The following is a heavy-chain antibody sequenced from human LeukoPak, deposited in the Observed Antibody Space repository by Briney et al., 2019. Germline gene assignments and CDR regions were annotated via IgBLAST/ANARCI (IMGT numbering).Heavy chain of an antibody. D-gene: IGHD6-19*01. Sequence: GESLKISCKGSGYSFSSYWIAWVRQMPGKGLEWMGIVYPGDSDTRYSPSFQGQVTISADKSISTAYLQWSSLKASDTAMYYCARRGGSGWYEGYWFDPWGQGTLVTVSS. CDR2: VYPGDSDT. J-gene: IGHJ5*02. CDR3: ARRGGSGWYEGYWFDP. CDR1: GYSFSSYW. V-gene: IGHV5-51*01.